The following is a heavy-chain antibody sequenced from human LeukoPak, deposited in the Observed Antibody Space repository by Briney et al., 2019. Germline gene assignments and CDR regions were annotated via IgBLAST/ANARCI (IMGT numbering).Heavy chain of an antibody. CDR2: ISSGSSYI. Sequence: GGSLRLSCAASGFTFSSFSMNWVRQAAGKGLEWVSSISSGSSYIYYADSVKGRFTISRDNAKNSLYLQMNSLRAEDTAVYYCARPPFEYSSSSGWFDPWGQGTLVTVSS. CDR1: GFTFSSFS. CDR3: ARPPFEYSSSSGWFDP. V-gene: IGHV3-21*01. D-gene: IGHD6-6*01. J-gene: IGHJ5*02.